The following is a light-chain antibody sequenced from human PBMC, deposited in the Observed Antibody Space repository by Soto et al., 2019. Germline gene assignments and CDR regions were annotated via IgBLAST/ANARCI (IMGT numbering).Light chain of an antibody. CDR2: EVS. CDR1: SSDVGGYNY. CDR3: SSYTSSSTRV. V-gene: IGLV2-14*01. J-gene: IGLJ3*02. Sequence: QSVLTQPASVSGSPGQSITISCTGTSSDVGGYNYVSWYQQHPDKAPKLMIYEVSNRPSGVSNRFSGSKSGNTASLNISGLQAEDEADYYCSSYTSSSTRVFGGGTKLTVL.